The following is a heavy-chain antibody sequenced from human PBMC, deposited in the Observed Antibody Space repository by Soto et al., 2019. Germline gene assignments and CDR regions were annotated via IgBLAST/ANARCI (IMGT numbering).Heavy chain of an antibody. J-gene: IGHJ5*02. CDR2: MNPNSGNT. V-gene: IGHV1-8*01. CDR3: ASGQMSYDYIWGSPPPSFDP. CDR1: GYTFTSYD. Sequence: GASVKVSCKASGYTFTSYDINWVRQATGQGLEWMGWMNPNSGNTGYAQKFQGRVTMTRNTSISTAYMELSSLRSEDPPVYYCASGQMSYDYIWGSPPPSFDPWGQATLVTVSS. D-gene: IGHD3-16*01.